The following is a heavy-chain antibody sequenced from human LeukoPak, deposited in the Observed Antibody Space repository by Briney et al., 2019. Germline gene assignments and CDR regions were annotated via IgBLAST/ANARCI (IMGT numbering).Heavy chain of an antibody. V-gene: IGHV3-15*01. Sequence: GGSLRLSCAASGFTFNHAWMSWVRQAPGKGLEWVGRIKSKTNGGTTDYAAPVKGRFTISRDDSKNTLYLQMYSLKTEDTAVYYCTWVGARYYFDYWGQGTLVTVSS. CDR3: TWVGARYYFDY. D-gene: IGHD1-26*01. CDR2: IKSKTNGGTT. J-gene: IGHJ4*02. CDR1: GFTFNHAW.